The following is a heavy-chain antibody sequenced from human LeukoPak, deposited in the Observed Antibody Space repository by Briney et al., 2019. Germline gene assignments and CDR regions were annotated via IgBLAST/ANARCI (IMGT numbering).Heavy chain of an antibody. CDR1: GYSISSGYY. Sequence: SETLSLTCTVSGYSISSGYYWGWIRQPPGKGLEWIGSIYHSGSTYYNPSLKSRVTISVDTSKNQFSLKLSSVTAADTAVYYCARVEPEYSYVQPEDYWGQGTLITVSS. V-gene: IGHV4-38-2*02. CDR3: ARVEPEYSYVQPEDY. CDR2: IYHSGST. J-gene: IGHJ4*02. D-gene: IGHD5-18*01.